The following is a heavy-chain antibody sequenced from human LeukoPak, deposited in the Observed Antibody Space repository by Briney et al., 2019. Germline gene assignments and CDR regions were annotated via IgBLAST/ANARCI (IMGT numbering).Heavy chain of an antibody. CDR3: ARVSSDGDYVYEVAWFDP. CDR2: INPNSGGT. D-gene: IGHD4-17*01. V-gene: IGHV1-2*02. J-gene: IGHJ5*02. CDR1: GYTFTGYY. Sequence: ASVKVSCKASGYTFTGYYMHWVRQAPGQGLEWMGWINPNSGGTNYAQKFQGRVTMTRDTSISTAYMELSRLRSDDTAVYYCARVSSDGDYVYEVAWFDPRGQGTLVTVSS.